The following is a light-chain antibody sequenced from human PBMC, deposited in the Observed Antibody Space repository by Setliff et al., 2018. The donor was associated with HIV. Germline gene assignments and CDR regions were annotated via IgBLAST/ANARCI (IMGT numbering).Light chain of an antibody. J-gene: IGLJ1*01. V-gene: IGLV3-1*01. CDR2: LDS. CDR1: KLGDRF. CDR3: QTWDSSTYV. Sequence: VLTQPPSVSVSPGQTASITCSGDKLGDRFASWYHQKPGQSPVLVMYLDSKRPSGIPERFSGSNSGNTATLTISGTQAMDEADYYCQTWDSSTYVFGTGTKVTVL.